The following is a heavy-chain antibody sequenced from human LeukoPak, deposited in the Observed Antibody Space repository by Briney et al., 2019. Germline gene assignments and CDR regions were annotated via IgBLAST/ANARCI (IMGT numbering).Heavy chain of an antibody. CDR2: YIPMFATA. V-gene: IGHV1-69*13. D-gene: IGHD1-26*01. CDR3: AGASSKWELSF. CDR1: GGTFSRYA. Sequence: ASVKLSRKASGGTFSRYAISWVRQAPGQGLEWMGGYIPMFATANYAENFQTRVTITADESTSTFSMELSSLRPEDGAVYFCAGASSKWELSFWGQGTLVTVSS. J-gene: IGHJ4*02.